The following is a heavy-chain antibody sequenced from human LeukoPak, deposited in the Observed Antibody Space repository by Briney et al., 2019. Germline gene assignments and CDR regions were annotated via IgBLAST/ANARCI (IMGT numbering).Heavy chain of an antibody. CDR3: ARVGDLYRAHRVRGLSPDYYYMDV. CDR2: VNYSGST. Sequence: SETLSLTCAVSGGSLSEFYWNWIRQSPVKGLEWIGEVNYSGSTAYNPSLKSRVTISVDASKNQFSLTVSSLTAADTAVYYCARVGDLYRAHRVRGLSPDYYYMDVWGKGPRSPSP. D-gene: IGHD3-10*01. J-gene: IGHJ6*03. V-gene: IGHV4-34*01. CDR1: GGSLSEFY.